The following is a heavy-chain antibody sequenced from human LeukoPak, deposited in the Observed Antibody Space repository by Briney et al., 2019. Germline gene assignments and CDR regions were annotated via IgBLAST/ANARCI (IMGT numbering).Heavy chain of an antibody. CDR1: GGSISSGGYS. Sequence: PSETLSLTCAVSGGSISSGGYSWSWIRQPPGKGLEWIGYIYHSGSTYYNPSLKRRVTISVDRSKNQFSLKLSSVTAADTAVYYCARAVDSYGPNAFDIWGQGTMVTVSS. D-gene: IGHD5-18*01. J-gene: IGHJ3*02. CDR3: ARAVDSYGPNAFDI. V-gene: IGHV4-30-2*01. CDR2: IYHSGST.